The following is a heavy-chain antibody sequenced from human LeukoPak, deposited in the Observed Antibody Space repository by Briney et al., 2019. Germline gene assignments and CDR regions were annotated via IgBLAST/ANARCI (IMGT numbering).Heavy chain of an antibody. Sequence: GGSLRLSCAASGFTFSSFSMNWVRQAPGKGLEWVSSITSSSNYIYYASSVRGRFSISRDNAKNSLYLQMNSLRAEDTAVYYCARDLRLWGQGTLVTVSS. J-gene: IGHJ4*02. V-gene: IGHV3-21*01. CDR2: ITSSSNYI. CDR1: GFTFSSFS. CDR3: ARDLRL.